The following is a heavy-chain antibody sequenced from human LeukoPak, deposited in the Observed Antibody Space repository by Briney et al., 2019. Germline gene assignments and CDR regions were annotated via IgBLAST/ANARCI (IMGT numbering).Heavy chain of an antibody. J-gene: IGHJ4*02. Sequence: SETLSLTCAVSGGSISRSNWWSWVRQPPGKGLELIGEIYHSGSTNYNPSLKSRVTISVDKSKNQFSLKLSSVTAADTAVYYCARKYYDFWSGSPTALDYWGQGTLVTVSS. V-gene: IGHV4-4*02. CDR2: IYHSGST. D-gene: IGHD3-3*01. CDR1: GGSISRSNW. CDR3: ARKYYDFWSGSPTALDY.